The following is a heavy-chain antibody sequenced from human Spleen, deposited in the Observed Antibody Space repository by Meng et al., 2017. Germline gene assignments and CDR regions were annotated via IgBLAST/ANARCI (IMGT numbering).Heavy chain of an antibody. D-gene: IGHD1-26*01. CDR1: GYTFTSYA. J-gene: IGHJ5*02. V-gene: IGHV1-18*01. CDR2: ISGYNGDT. Sequence: QVQLVQSGAEVKRPGASVKVSCKDSGYTFTSYAISWVRQAPGQGLEWMGWISGYNGDTKYAQKLQDRVTMTTDTSTSTAYMELRSLISDDTAVYYCARDPAAVEGRLGWFDPWGQGTLVTVSS. CDR3: ARDPAAVEGRLGWFDP.